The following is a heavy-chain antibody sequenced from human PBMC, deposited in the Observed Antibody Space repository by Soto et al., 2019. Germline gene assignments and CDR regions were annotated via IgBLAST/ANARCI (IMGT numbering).Heavy chain of an antibody. CDR3: AKMGSGSQFDY. J-gene: IGHJ4*02. Sequence: EVQLLESGGSLVQPGGSLRLSCAASGFTFSSYAMSWVRQAPGKGLEWVSIISGSGDSTYYADSVKGRFTISRDNSKNTLYLQMNSLRAEDTAIYYCAKMGSGSQFDYWGQGTLVTVSS. CDR2: ISGSGDST. D-gene: IGHD1-26*01. CDR1: GFTFSSYA. V-gene: IGHV3-23*01.